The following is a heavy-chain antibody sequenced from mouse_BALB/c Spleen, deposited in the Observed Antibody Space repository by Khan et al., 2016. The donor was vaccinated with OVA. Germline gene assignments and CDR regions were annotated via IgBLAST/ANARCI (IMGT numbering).Heavy chain of an antibody. CDR2: ILPGSGST. J-gene: IGHJ4*01. V-gene: IGHV1-9*01. D-gene: IGHD2-1*01. CDR3: ASPYGNYDAMDY. CDR1: GYTFSSYW. Sequence: QVQLQQSGAELMKPGASVKISCKATGYTFSSYWIEWVKQRPGHGLEWIGEILPGSGSTNYNEKFKGKATFTADTSSNTAYMQLSSLTSEDSAVYYGASPYGNYDAMDYWGQGTSVTVSS.